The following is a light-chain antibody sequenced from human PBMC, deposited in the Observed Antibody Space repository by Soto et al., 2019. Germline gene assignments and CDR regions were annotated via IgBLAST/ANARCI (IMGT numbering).Light chain of an antibody. V-gene: IGKV1-39*01. CDR3: QQSYSTPPA. CDR2: AAS. J-gene: IGKJ4*01. Sequence: DIQMTQSPSSLSASVGDRVTITCRASQSISSYLNWYQQKPGKAPKLLIYAASSLQSGVPSRFSGSGSGTDFTLTISSLQHEDFAAYYCQQSYSTPPAFGGGTQVEIK. CDR1: QSISSY.